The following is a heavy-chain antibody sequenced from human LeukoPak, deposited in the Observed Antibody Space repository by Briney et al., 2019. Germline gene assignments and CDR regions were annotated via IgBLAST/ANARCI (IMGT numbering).Heavy chain of an antibody. V-gene: IGHV3-30*03. J-gene: IGHJ5*02. Sequence: PGGSLRLSCAASGFTFSSYGMHWVRQAPGKGLEWVATIPHDGRNKYYADSVKGRFTISRDNSKNSLYLQMNSLRAEDTAVYYCARGPDGSGSYYLWFDPWGQGTLVTVSS. CDR3: ARGPDGSGSYYLWFDP. CDR2: IPHDGRNK. CDR1: GFTFSSYG. D-gene: IGHD3-10*01.